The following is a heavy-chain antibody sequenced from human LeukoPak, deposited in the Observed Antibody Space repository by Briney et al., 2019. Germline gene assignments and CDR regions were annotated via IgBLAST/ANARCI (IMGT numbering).Heavy chain of an antibody. CDR2: ISYDGSNK. CDR3: ARGLPDYYDSSGYSY. J-gene: IGHJ4*02. Sequence: PGGSLRLSCAASGFTFSRYALHWVRQAPGKGLEWGALISYDGSNKYYADSVKGRFTISRDNSKNTLYLQMNSLRAEDTAVYYCARGLPDYYDSSGYSYWGQGTLVTVSS. D-gene: IGHD3-22*01. V-gene: IGHV3-30*01. CDR1: GFTFSRYA.